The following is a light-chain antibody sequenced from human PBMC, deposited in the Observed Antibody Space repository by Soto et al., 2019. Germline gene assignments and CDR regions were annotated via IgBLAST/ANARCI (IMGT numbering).Light chain of an antibody. CDR2: EGS. Sequence: QSALTQPASVSGSPGQSITISCTRTSSDVGTHKFVSWYQQHPGKAPKLMIYEGSHRPSGVSDRFSGSTSGNTASLTISGLQAEDEADYYCCSDAHSSVVFGGGTSVLFGGGTKLTVL. CDR1: SSDVGTHKF. CDR3: CSDAHSSVVFGGGTSVL. V-gene: IGLV2-23*01. J-gene: IGLJ3*02.